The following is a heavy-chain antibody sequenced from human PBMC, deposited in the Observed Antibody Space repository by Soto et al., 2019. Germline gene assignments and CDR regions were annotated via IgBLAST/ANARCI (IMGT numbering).Heavy chain of an antibody. CDR1: GGSVSQNYW. Sequence: PSETLSLTCTVSGGSVSQNYWWSWVRQSPGKGLEWIGKIYHSGSTNYSPSLKSRVTMSVDKSKNQFSLRLTSVTAADTAVYYCARTGEAPDYFYGMDVWGQGTTVTVSS. J-gene: IGHJ6*02. CDR2: IYHSGST. V-gene: IGHV4-4*02. D-gene: IGHD2-8*02. CDR3: ARTGEAPDYFYGMDV.